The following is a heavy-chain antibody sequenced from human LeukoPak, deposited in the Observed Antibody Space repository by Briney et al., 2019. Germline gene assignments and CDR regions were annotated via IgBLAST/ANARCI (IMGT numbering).Heavy chain of an antibody. CDR2: ISGSGGST. D-gene: IGHD3-10*01. J-gene: IGHJ4*02. Sequence: GGSLRLSCAASGLTFSSYAMSWVRQAPGKGLEWVSAISGSGGSTYYADSVKGRFTISRDNSKNTLYLQMNSLRAEDTAVYYCARSARLLWSGELPDYWGQGTLVTVSS. V-gene: IGHV3-23*01. CDR1: GLTFSSYA. CDR3: ARSARLLWSGELPDY.